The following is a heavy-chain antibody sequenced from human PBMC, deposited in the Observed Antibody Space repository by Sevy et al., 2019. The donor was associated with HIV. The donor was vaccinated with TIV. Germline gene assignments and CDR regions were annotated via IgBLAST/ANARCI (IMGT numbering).Heavy chain of an antibody. CDR1: GFTFSSYG. CDR2: ISYDGSNK. Sequence: GGSLRLSCVASGFTFSSYGMHWVRQAPGKGLEWVAVISYDGSNKYYADSVKGRFTISRDNSKNTLYLQMNSLRAEDTAVYYCAKEDHYDFWSGFDYYYGMDVWGQGTTVTVSS. V-gene: IGHV3-30*18. J-gene: IGHJ6*02. D-gene: IGHD3-3*01. CDR3: AKEDHYDFWSGFDYYYGMDV.